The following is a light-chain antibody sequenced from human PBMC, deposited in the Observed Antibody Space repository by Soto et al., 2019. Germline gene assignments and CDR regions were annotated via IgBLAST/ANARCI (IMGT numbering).Light chain of an antibody. CDR1: QSVSYF. CDR2: DAS. V-gene: IGKV3-11*01. Sequence: EIVLTQSPATLSLSPGERATLSCRASQSVSYFLAWYQQKSGQAPRLLIYDASSRATGIPARFSGSGFGTDFTLTISSLEPEDFAVYYCQHRSNWLGTFVPGTKVDIK. J-gene: IGKJ3*01. CDR3: QHRSNWLGT.